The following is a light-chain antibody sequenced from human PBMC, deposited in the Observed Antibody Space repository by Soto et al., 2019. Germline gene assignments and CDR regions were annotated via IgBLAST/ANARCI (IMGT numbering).Light chain of an antibody. V-gene: IGKV1-39*01. CDR2: AAH. CDR1: QSITTY. Sequence: DIQMTQSPSSLSASVGDRVTITCRASQSITTYLNWYQQKPGKAPTLLIYAAHSLESGDPSTLRGSGSGTNFTRTISSLQPEDFATYYCQQSYSTPWTFGQGTKVEIK. J-gene: IGKJ1*01. CDR3: QQSYSTPWT.